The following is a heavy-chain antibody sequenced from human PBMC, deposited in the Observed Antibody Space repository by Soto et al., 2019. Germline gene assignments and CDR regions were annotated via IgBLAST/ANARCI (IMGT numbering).Heavy chain of an antibody. J-gene: IGHJ1*01. D-gene: IGHD3-22*01. Sequence: QVQLVESGGGLVKPGGSLRLSCAASGFTFTDYYMSWIRQAPGKGLEWVSYISSTGSYTNYADSVKGRFTISRDNANNSLYLQMNSLRAEDSAVYYCAVDGSGSPAYFQHWGQGTLVTVSS. V-gene: IGHV3-11*05. CDR1: GFTFTDYY. CDR2: ISSTGSYT. CDR3: AVDGSGSPAYFQH.